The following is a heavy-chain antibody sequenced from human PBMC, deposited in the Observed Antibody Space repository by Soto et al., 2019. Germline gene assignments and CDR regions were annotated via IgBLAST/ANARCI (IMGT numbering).Heavy chain of an antibody. Sequence: SETLSLTCAVSGGSISSGGYSWSWIRQPPGKGLEWIGYIYHSGNTYYNPSLKSRVTISVDRSKNQFSLKLSSVTAADTAVYYCARVPSPWGQGTLVTVPS. CDR3: ARVPSP. J-gene: IGHJ5*02. V-gene: IGHV4-30-2*01. CDR1: GGSISSGGYS. CDR2: IYHSGNT.